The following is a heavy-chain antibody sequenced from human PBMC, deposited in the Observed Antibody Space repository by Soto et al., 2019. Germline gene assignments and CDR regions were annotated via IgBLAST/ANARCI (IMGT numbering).Heavy chain of an antibody. D-gene: IGHD1-7*01. Sequence: SLRLSCQASGFNFDNYGMHWVRQAPGKGLEWVAVITYDGSNKYYADSVKGRFTISRDNSKNTLSPHLNTLKPEDTAVYHCAKDRVGGTFYTPLGFWGQGTLVTVSS. CDR3: AKDRVGGTFYTPLGF. CDR1: GFNFDNYG. J-gene: IGHJ4*02. CDR2: ITYDGSNK. V-gene: IGHV3-30*18.